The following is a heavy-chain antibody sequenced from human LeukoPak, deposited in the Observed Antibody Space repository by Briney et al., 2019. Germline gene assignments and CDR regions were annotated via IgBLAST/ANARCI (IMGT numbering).Heavy chain of an antibody. V-gene: IGHV4-30-4*01. Sequence: SQTLSLTCTVSGGSISSGDYYWSWIRQPPGKGLEWIGYIYYSGSTYYNPPLKSRVTVSVDTSKNQFSLKLSSVTAADTAVYYCARGGQYQLLPFDYWGQGTLVTVSS. D-gene: IGHD2-2*01. CDR3: ARGGQYQLLPFDY. J-gene: IGHJ4*02. CDR2: IYYSGST. CDR1: GGSISSGDYY.